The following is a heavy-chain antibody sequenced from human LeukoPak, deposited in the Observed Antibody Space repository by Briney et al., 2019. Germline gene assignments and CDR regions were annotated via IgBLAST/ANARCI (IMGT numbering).Heavy chain of an antibody. CDR3: ARLGYGSGLGEDY. V-gene: IGHV4-34*01. D-gene: IGHD3-10*01. CDR2: INHSGST. Sequence: SETLSLTCAVYGGSFSGYYWSWIRQPPRKGLEWIGEINHSGSTNYNPSLKSRVTISVDTSKNQFSLKLSSVTAADTAVYYCARLGYGSGLGEDYWGQGTLVTVSS. CDR1: GGSFSGYY. J-gene: IGHJ4*02.